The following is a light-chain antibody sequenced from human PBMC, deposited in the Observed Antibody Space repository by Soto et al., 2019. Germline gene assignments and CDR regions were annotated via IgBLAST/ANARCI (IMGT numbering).Light chain of an antibody. CDR1: QDIRNY. V-gene: IGKV1-33*01. Sequence: DIQMTQSPSSLSASEGDRVSIRCQASQDIRNYLNWYQQKPGKAPKLLIYDASNLETGVPSRFSGSGSGTHVDLTISSLQPEDIATYSCQQYDNLPITFGQGTRLEI. J-gene: IGKJ5*01. CDR2: DAS. CDR3: QQYDNLPIT.